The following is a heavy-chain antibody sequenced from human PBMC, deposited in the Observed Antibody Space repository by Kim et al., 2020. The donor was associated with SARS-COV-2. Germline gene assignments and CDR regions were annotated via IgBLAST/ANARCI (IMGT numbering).Heavy chain of an antibody. D-gene: IGHD3-10*01. V-gene: IGHV4-34*01. J-gene: IGHJ6*02. CDR3: AREEELLGFGELLSGMDV. Sequence: KSRVTISVDASKNQFSLKLSSVTAADTAVYYCAREEELLGFGELLSGMDVWGQGTTVTVSS.